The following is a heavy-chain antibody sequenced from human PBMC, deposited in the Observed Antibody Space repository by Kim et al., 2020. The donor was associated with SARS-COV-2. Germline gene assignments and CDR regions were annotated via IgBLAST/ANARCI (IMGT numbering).Heavy chain of an antibody. Sequence: SETLSLTCAVSGGSISSSNWWSWVRQPPGKGLEWIGEIYHSGSTNYNPSLKSRVTISVDKSKNQFSLKLSSVTAADTAVYYCARAEGHMVRGVIIATCFDYWGQGTLVTVSS. CDR1: GGSISSSNW. D-gene: IGHD3-10*01. J-gene: IGHJ4*02. CDR2: IYHSGST. V-gene: IGHV4-4*02. CDR3: ARAEGHMVRGVIIATCFDY.